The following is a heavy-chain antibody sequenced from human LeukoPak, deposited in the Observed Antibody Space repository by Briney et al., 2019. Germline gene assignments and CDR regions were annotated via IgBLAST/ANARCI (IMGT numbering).Heavy chain of an antibody. D-gene: IGHD5-18*01. CDR3: AFLEGYSYGTGSSYGTDV. Sequence: PGGSLRLSCAASGFTLSSYAIHWVRQAPGKGLEWVAVMSFDVRNTYYSESVKGRFTITRDNFRNTLYLQMNSLRTVDTAVYYCAFLEGYSYGTGSSYGTDVWGQGTAVTVS. CDR2: MSFDVRNT. V-gene: IGHV3-30*03. CDR1: GFTLSSYA. J-gene: IGHJ6*02.